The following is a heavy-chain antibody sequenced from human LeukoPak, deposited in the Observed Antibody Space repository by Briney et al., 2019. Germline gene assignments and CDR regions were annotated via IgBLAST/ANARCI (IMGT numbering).Heavy chain of an antibody. D-gene: IGHD4-23*01. Sequence: GGSLRLSCAASGFTFSSYSMNWVRQAPGKGLEWVSSISSSSSYIYYADSVKGRFTISRDNAKNSLYLQMNSLRAEDTAVYSCAKLVHGNSPEVDYWGQGTLVTVSS. J-gene: IGHJ4*02. CDR3: AKLVHGNSPEVDY. CDR1: GFTFSSYS. CDR2: ISSSSSYI. V-gene: IGHV3-21*04.